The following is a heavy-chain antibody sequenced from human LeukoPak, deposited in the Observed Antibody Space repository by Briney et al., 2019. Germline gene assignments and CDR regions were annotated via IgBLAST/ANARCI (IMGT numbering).Heavy chain of an antibody. J-gene: IGHJ4*02. D-gene: IGHD6-13*01. Sequence: SETLSLTCTVSGGSISSYYWSWIRQPPGKGLEWIGDIYYSGSTNYNPSLKSRVTISVDTSKNQFSLNLSSVTAADTAMYYCARGTSSXYSXXXDFWGQGXLVTVSS. V-gene: IGHV4-59*01. CDR2: IYYSGST. CDR3: ARGTSSXYSXXXDF. CDR1: GGSISSYY.